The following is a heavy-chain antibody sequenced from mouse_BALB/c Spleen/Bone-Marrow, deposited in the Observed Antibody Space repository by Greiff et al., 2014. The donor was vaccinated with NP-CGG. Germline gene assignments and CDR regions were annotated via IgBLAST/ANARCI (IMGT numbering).Heavy chain of an antibody. J-gene: IGHJ3*01. CDR1: GFTFSSYG. CDR3: ARRDYDYDSPWFAY. D-gene: IGHD2-4*01. CDR2: ISSGGSYT. Sequence: EVQVVESGGDLVKPGGSLKLSCAASGFTFSSYGVSWVRQTPDKRLEWVATISSGGSYTYYPDSVKGRFTISRDNAKNTLYLQMSSLKSEDTAMYYCARRDYDYDSPWFAYWGQGTLVTVSA. V-gene: IGHV5-6*01.